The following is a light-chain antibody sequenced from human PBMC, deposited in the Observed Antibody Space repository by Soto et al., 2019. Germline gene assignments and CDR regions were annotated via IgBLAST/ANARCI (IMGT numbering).Light chain of an antibody. J-gene: IGLJ3*02. CDR1: SGSVSTTYY. Sequence: QTVVTQEPSFSVSPGGTVTLTCGLSSGSVSTTYYPSWYQLTPGQAPRTLIYHTNTRSSGVPDRFSGSILGNKAALTITGAHADDESDYSCVLYMGSGMGVFGGGTKLTVL. CDR2: HTN. CDR3: VLYMGSGMGV. V-gene: IGLV8-61*01.